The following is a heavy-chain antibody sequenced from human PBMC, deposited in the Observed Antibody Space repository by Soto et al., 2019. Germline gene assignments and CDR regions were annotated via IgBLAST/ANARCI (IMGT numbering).Heavy chain of an antibody. CDR3: AREGGSGSYYGAFDI. V-gene: IGHV1-2*04. Sequence: ASVKVSCKASGYTFTGYYMHWVRQAPGQGLEWMGWINPNSGGTNYAQKFQGWVTMTRDTSISTAYMELSRLRSDDTAVYYCAREGGSGSYYGAFDIWRQGTMVTVSS. J-gene: IGHJ3*02. CDR2: INPNSGGT. D-gene: IGHD3-10*01. CDR1: GYTFTGYY.